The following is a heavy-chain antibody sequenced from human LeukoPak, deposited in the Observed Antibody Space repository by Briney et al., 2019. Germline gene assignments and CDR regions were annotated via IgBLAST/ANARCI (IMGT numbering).Heavy chain of an antibody. D-gene: IGHD3-22*01. J-gene: IGHJ1*01. CDR1: GGSFSDYY. Sequence: SETLSLTCAVYGGSFSDYYWSWIRQPPGKGLEWIGEINHSGSTNYNPSLKSRVTIPVDTSKNQFSLKLISVTAADTALYYCAYSSGYQQHWGQGTLVTVSS. V-gene: IGHV4-34*01. CDR3: AYSSGYQQH. CDR2: INHSGST.